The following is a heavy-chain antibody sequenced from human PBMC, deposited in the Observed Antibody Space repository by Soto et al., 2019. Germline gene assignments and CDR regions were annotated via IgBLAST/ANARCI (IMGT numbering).Heavy chain of an antibody. V-gene: IGHV1-2*02. D-gene: IGHD6-6*01. CDR2: INPNNGDT. CDR1: GYTFTGYY. J-gene: IGHJ4*02. CDR3: ARQGDLSYSSSSNFDY. Sequence: ASVKVSCKASGYTFTGYYLHWVRQAPGQGLAWMGWINPNNGDTIYAQGFQGRVTMTRDTSISTAYMELNRLRSDDTAVYYCARQGDLSYSSSSNFDYWGQGTLVTVSS.